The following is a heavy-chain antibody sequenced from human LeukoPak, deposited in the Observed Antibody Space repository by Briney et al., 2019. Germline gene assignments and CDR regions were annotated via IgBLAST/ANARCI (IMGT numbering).Heavy chain of an antibody. D-gene: IGHD2-2*01. Sequence: GGSLRLSCAASGFTFSNYAMSWVRQAPGKGLEWVSTISGSGVSTYYADSVKGRFTISRDSYKNTLYLQMNSLRAGDTAVYYCAKRFGCSDTRCYGFDYWGQGTLVTVSS. CDR2: ISGSGVST. CDR3: AKRFGCSDTRCYGFDY. J-gene: IGHJ4*02. V-gene: IGHV3-23*01. CDR1: GFTFSNYA.